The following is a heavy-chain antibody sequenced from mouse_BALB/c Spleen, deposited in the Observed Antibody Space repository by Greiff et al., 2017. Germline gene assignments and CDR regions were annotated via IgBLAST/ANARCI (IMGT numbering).Heavy chain of an antibody. CDR3: ARAFGYPFDY. CDR2: INSNGGST. J-gene: IGHJ2*01. V-gene: IGHV5-6-3*01. Sequence: EVQLVESGGGLVQPGGSLKLSCAASGFTFSSYGMSWVRQTPDKRLELVATINSNGGSTYYPDSVKGRFTISRDNAKNTLYLQMSSLKSEDTAMYYCARAFGYPFDYWGQGTTLTVSS. D-gene: IGHD2-2*01. CDR1: GFTFSSYG.